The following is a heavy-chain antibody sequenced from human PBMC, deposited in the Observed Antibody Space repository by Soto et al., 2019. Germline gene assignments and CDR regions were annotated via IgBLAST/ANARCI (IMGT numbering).Heavy chain of an antibody. V-gene: IGHV3-30-3*01. Sequence: QVQLVESGGGVVQPGRSLRLSCAASGFTFSSYAMHWVRQAPGKGLEWVAVISYDGSNKYYADSVKGRFTISRDNSKNTLYLQMNSLRDEDTAVYYCARDVFVSRYSSSWPAPSNKPGGIAVAGTPDYYYYGMDVWGQGTTVTVSS. CDR3: ARDVFVSRYSSSWPAPSNKPGGIAVAGTPDYYYYGMDV. D-gene: IGHD6-19*01. J-gene: IGHJ6*02. CDR1: GFTFSSYA. CDR2: ISYDGSNK.